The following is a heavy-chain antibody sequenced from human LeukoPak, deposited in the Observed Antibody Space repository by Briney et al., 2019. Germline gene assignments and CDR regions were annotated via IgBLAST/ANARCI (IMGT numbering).Heavy chain of an antibody. CDR1: GYTFTSYD. J-gene: IGHJ6*03. V-gene: IGHV1-8*01. CDR3: ARGGVPVYYYYMDI. CDR2: MNPNNGDT. D-gene: IGHD3-10*01. Sequence: ASVKVSCKASGYTFTSYDLNWVRQATGQGLEWMGWMNPNNGDTGYAQKFQGRVTMTRDTPISTAYMELTSLRSDDTAVYYCARGGVPVYYYYMDIWGKGTTVTISS.